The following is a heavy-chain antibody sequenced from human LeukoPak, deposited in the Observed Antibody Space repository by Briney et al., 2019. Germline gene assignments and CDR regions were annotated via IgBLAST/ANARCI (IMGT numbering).Heavy chain of an antibody. CDR2: ISYSGGT. CDR1: GGSISSYY. V-gene: IGHV4-59*01. J-gene: IGHJ4*02. Sequence: SETLSLTXTVSGGSISSYYWSWIRQPPGKGLEWIAYISYSGGTNYNPSLKSRVTISMDTSKNQFSLKLSSVTAADTAVYYCARVGTYYDFWRYFDYWGQGTLVTVSS. D-gene: IGHD3-3*01. CDR3: ARVGTYYDFWRYFDY.